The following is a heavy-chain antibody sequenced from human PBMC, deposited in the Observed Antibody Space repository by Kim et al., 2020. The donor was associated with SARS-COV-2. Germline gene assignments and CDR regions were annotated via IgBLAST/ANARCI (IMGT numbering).Heavy chain of an antibody. D-gene: IGHD3-10*01. CDR1: GYSLTKLS. Sequence: ASVKVSCKVSGYSLTKLSMHWVRQAPGKGLEWMGGFDPDDRKKIYAQKFQGRVSLPEDTSTDTAFMELSSLSSEDTAVFYCATGELWSLNYGMDVWGQGT. CDR3: ATGELWSLNYGMDV. V-gene: IGHV1-24*01. CDR2: FDPDDRKK. J-gene: IGHJ6*02.